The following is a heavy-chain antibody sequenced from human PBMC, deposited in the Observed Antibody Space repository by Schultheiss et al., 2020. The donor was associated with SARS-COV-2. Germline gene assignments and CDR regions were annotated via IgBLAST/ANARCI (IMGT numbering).Heavy chain of an antibody. J-gene: IGHJ6*03. Sequence: GGSLRLSCAASGFTFSSYAMHWVRQAPGKGLEWVAVMSYDGSNRYYADSVKGRFTISRDNSKNTLYLQMNSLRAEDTAVYYCAREWPYFYSYMDVWGKGTTVTVSS. CDR1: GFTFSSYA. CDR2: MSYDGSNR. D-gene: IGHD5-12*01. V-gene: IGHV3-30*07. CDR3: AREWPYFYSYMDV.